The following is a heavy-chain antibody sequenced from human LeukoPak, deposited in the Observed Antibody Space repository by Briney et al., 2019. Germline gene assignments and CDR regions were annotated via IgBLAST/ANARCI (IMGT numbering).Heavy chain of an antibody. CDR3: ARDYGLAVRPSDAFDI. V-gene: IGHV1-18*01. CDR1: GYTFTTYG. Sequence: ASVKVSCKASGYTFTTYGLSWVRQAPGQGLEWMGWIGAYNGDTNYAQKLQGRVTMTIDTSTSTAYMELRGLRSDDTAVFYCARDYGLAVRPSDAFDIWGQGTMVTVSS. D-gene: IGHD3/OR15-3a*01. J-gene: IGHJ3*02. CDR2: IGAYNGDT.